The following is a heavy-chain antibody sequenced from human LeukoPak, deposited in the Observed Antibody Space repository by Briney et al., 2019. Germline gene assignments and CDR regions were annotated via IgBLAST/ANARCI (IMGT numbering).Heavy chain of an antibody. CDR1: GFTFSSYS. V-gene: IGHV3-21*01. D-gene: IGHD3-10*01. CDR3: ARAITMVRGVIENVY. CDR2: ISSSSSYI. J-gene: IGHJ4*02. Sequence: GGSLRLSCAASGFTFSSYSMNWVRQAPGKGLEWVSSISSSSSYIYYADSAKGRFTISRDNAKNSLYLQMNSLRAEDTAVYYCARAITMVRGVIENVYWGQGTLVTVSS.